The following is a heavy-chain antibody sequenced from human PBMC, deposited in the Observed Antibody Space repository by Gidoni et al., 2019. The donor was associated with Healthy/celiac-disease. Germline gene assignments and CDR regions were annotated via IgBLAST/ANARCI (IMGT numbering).Heavy chain of an antibody. J-gene: IGHJ4*02. D-gene: IGHD3-3*01. Sequence: QVQLQESGPGRAKPSETLSPTRTVPGGSISSYYWSWVRQPPGKGLEWIGYIYYSGNTNYNPSLKSGVTISVDTSKNQFSLKLSSVAAADTAVYYCARGRGRPYDFWSGYYPYYFGYWGQGTLVTVSS. CDR1: GGSISSYY. CDR3: ARGRGRPYDFWSGYYPYYFGY. CDR2: IYYSGNT. V-gene: IGHV4-59*01.